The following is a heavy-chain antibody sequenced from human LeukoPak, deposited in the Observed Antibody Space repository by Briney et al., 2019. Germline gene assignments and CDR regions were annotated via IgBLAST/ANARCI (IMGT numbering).Heavy chain of an antibody. V-gene: IGHV4-59*01. CDR3: ARTTSSGWPNWYFDL. J-gene: IGHJ2*01. CDR1: GGSISSYY. CDR2: IYYSGNT. Sequence: SETLSLTCTVSGGSISSYYWSWIRQPPGKGLEWIGYIYYSGNTNYNPSLKSRVTISVDTSKNQFSLRLSSVTAADTAVYYCARTTSSGWPNWYFDLWGRGTLVTVSS. D-gene: IGHD6-19*01.